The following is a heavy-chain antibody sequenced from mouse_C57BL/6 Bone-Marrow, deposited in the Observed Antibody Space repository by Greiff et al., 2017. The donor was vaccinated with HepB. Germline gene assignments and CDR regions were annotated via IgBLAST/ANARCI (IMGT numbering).Heavy chain of an antibody. D-gene: IGHD2-2*01. CDR2: INPGSGGT. V-gene: IGHV1-54*01. Sequence: QVQLQQSGAELVRPGTSVKVSCKASGYAFTNYLIEWVKQRPGQGLEWIGVINPGSGGTNYNEKFKGKATLTVDTSSSTAYMQLSSLTSEDPAVYYCAQVGMVTTDYWGQGTTLTVSS. CDR3: AQVGMVTTDY. J-gene: IGHJ2*01. CDR1: GYAFTNYL.